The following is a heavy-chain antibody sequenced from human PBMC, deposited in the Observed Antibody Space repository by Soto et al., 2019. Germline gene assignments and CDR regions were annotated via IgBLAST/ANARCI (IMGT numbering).Heavy chain of an antibody. J-gene: IGHJ6*02. CDR3: GRDPDIRGVRATAYGMDV. D-gene: IGHD3-10*01. CDR1: GITFRSYA. V-gene: IGHV3-30-3*01. CDR2: ISYDGSNK. Sequence: GGSLRLSCAPSGITFRSYAMHWVRQAPGKGLEWVAVISYDGSNKYYADSVKGRFTISRDNSTNTLYRQMNSLRAEDTAVYYCGRDPDIRGVRATAYGMDVWGQGTTVTVSS.